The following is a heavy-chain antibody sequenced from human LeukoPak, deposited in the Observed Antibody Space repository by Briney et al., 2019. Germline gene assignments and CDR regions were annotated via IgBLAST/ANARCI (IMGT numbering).Heavy chain of an antibody. CDR2: IKSRYDGGTT. J-gene: IGHJ4*02. V-gene: IGHV3-15*01. Sequence: PGGSLRFSCAASGFSFGSAWLSWVRRSPGKGLEWIGRIKSRYDGGTTDYAAPVRGRFSISRDDSKDTLYLQMDSLRAEDTGIYYCATIGYAYVMNLAYWGQGTLVTVSS. D-gene: IGHD5-18*01. CDR1: GFSFGSAW. CDR3: ATIGYAYVMNLAY.